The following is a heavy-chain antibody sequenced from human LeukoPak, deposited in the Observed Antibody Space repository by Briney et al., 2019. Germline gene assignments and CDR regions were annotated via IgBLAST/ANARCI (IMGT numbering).Heavy chain of an antibody. D-gene: IGHD3-16*02. CDR2: ISYDGSNK. J-gene: IGHJ4*02. V-gene: IGHV3-30*04. Sequence: GGSLRLSCAASGFTFSHYAMHWVRQAPGKGLEWVAFISYDGSNKHSADSVKGRLTISRDNSKNTLYLQMNSLRAEDTAVYYCARDTVISSMDFDSWGQGTLVTVSS. CDR3: ARDTVISSMDFDS. CDR1: GFTFSHYA.